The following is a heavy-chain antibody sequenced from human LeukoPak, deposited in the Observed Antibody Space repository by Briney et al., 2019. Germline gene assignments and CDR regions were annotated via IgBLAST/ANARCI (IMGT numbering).Heavy chain of an antibody. CDR1: GGSISSSSYY. CDR3: ARESGYSSN. D-gene: IGHD6-13*01. J-gene: IGHJ3*01. V-gene: IGHV4-39*07. Sequence: SETLSLTCTVSGGSISSSSYYWGWIRQPPGKGLEWIGSIYYSGCTYYNPSLKSRVTISVDTSKNQFSLKLSSVTAADTAVYYCARESGYSSNWGQGTMVTVSS. CDR2: IYYSGCT.